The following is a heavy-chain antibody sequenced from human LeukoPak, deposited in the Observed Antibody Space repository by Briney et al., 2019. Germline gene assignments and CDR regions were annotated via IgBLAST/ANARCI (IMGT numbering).Heavy chain of an antibody. CDR1: GYTFPSYG. V-gene: IGHV1-18*01. D-gene: IGHD3-16*01. CDR3: AVEGESGYFDC. CDR2: ISAYNGNT. J-gene: IGHJ4*02. Sequence: ASVKVSCKASGYTFPSYGINWLRQAPGQGLEGMGWISAYNGNTNYVQRLQGRVTMTTDTSTSTAYMELRSLRPDDTAVYYCAVEGESGYFDCWGRGTLATVPS.